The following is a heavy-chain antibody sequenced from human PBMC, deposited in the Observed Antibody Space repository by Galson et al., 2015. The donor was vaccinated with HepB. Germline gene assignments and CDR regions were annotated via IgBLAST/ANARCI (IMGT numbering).Heavy chain of an antibody. D-gene: IGHD1-26*01. V-gene: IGHV3-15*07. CDR2: IKTKTDGGTT. J-gene: IGHJ4*02. CDR1: GFSFNNAW. Sequence: SLRLSCAASGFSFNNAWMNWVRQAPGRGLEWVGRIKTKTDGGTTDYAAPVKGRFTISRDDSKNALYLQMYSLKTVDTAVYYCTSRRPLVGASNSDNWGQGALVTVSS. CDR3: TSRRPLVGASNSDN.